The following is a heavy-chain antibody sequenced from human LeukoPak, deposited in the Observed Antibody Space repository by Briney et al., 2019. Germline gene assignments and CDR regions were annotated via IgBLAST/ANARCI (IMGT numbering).Heavy chain of an antibody. CDR2: ISSSGSTI. CDR3: VRDGGRLNFGNGASFDY. J-gene: IGHJ4*02. V-gene: IGHV3-48*04. Sequence: GGSLRLSCAASGFSFSSYTMNWVRQAPGKGLEWVSYISSSGSTIYYADSVKGRFTISRDNAKNSLYLQMNSLRAEDTAVYYCVRDGGRLNFGNGASFDYWGQGTLVTVSS. D-gene: IGHD3-10*01. CDR1: GFSFSSYT.